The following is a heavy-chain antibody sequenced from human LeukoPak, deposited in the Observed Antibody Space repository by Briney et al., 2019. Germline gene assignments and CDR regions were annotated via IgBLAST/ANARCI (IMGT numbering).Heavy chain of an antibody. CDR2: IHYSGST. D-gene: IGHD6-6*01. CDR3: ARDPSSYYYGMDV. CDR1: GGSISSYY. J-gene: IGHJ6*02. V-gene: IGHV4-59*01. Sequence: PSETLSLTCTVSGGSISSYYWSWIRQPPGKGLEWIGYIHYSGSTNYNPSLMSRVTISVDTSKNQFSLKLSSVTAADTAVYFCARDPSSYYYGMDVWGQGTTVTVSS.